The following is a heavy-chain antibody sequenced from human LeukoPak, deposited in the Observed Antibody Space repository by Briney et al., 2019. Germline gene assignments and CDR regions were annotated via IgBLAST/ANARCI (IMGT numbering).Heavy chain of an antibody. V-gene: IGHV4-59*08. CDR2: IYNGRNT. CDR3: AQTTGWPGFDF. D-gene: IGHD6-19*01. Sequence: SETLSLTCSASGASTSSRYWSWIRQSPGRTLEWIGHIYNGRNTKYNPSLTSRVTISVDTSKNQFSLRMTSVTAADTAIYYCAQTTGWPGFDFWGPGALVPVSS. J-gene: IGHJ4*02. CDR1: GASTSSRY.